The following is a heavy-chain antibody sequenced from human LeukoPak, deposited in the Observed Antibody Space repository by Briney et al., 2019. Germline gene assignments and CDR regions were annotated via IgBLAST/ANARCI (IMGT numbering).Heavy chain of an antibody. CDR2: IKQDGSEK. V-gene: IGHV3-7*01. CDR3: ARDDPYSGSYYRGLFDY. CDR1: GLTFSSYS. J-gene: IGHJ4*02. Sequence: GGSLRLSCAASGLTFSSYSMNWVRQAPGKGLEWVANIKQDGSEKYYVDSVKGRFTISRDNAKNSLYLQMNSLRAEDTAVYYCARDDPYSGSYYRGLFDYWGQGTLVTVSS. D-gene: IGHD1-26*01.